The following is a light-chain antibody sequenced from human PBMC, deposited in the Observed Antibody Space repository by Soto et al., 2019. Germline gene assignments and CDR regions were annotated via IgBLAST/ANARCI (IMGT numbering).Light chain of an antibody. CDR3: SSYTTGRTAGVV. CDR2: EVT. CDR1: SSDVGGYNY. V-gene: IGLV2-14*01. J-gene: IGLJ2*01. Sequence: QSALTQPASVSGSPGQSITISCTGTSSDVGGYNYVSWYQQHPGKAPKLMIYEVTNRPSGVSNRFSGSKSGNTASLTISGLQAEDEADYYCSSYTTGRTAGVVFGGGTKLTVL.